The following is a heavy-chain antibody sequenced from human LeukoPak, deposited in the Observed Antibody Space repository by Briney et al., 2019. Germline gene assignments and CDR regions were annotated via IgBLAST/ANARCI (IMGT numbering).Heavy chain of an antibody. CDR2: IDTTTSYI. V-gene: IGHV3-21*01. J-gene: IGHJ3*02. CDR3: ARGRSITLLRGVAMSDGFDI. CDR1: GFTFSTYS. Sequence: GGSLRLSCAASGFTFSTYSMNWVRQAPGKGLEWVSFIDTTTSYIYYGDSVKGRFTISRDNAKNSLYLQMNGLRAEDTAVYYCARGRSITLLRGVAMSDGFDIWGQGAMVTVSS. D-gene: IGHD3-10*01.